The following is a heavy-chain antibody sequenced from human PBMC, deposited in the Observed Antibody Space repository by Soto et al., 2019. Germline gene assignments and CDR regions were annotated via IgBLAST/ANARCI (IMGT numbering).Heavy chain of an antibody. Sequence: ASVKVSCKASGGTFSSYAISWVRQAPGQGLEWMGGIIPIFGTANYAQKFQGRVTITADESTSTAYMELSSLRSEDTAVYYCATSLVYSGRYYVMDVWGQGTKVTVSS. CDR1: GGTFSSYA. V-gene: IGHV1-69*13. CDR3: ATSLVYSGRYYVMDV. CDR2: IIPIFGTA. D-gene: IGHD1-26*01. J-gene: IGHJ6*02.